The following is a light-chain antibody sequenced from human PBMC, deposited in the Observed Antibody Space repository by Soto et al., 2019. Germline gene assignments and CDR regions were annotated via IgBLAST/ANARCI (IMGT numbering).Light chain of an antibody. CDR2: GAS. J-gene: IGKJ5*01. Sequence: EIVMTQSPATLSVSPGDRATLSCRASQSVSINLAWYQQKPGQAPRLLIYGASTRATGVPGRFSGSGSGTEFTLTISRLEPEDFAVYYCQQRSNWPPITFGQGTRLEIK. V-gene: IGKV3-15*01. CDR3: QQRSNWPPIT. CDR1: QSVSIN.